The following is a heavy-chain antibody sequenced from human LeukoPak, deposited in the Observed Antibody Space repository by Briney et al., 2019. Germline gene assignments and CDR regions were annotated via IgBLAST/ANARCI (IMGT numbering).Heavy chain of an antibody. V-gene: IGHV4-34*01. CDR1: GGSFSGYY. J-gene: IGHJ6*02. D-gene: IGHD3-22*01. Sequence: SETLSLTCAVHGGSFSGYYWSWIRQPPGKGLEWIGELNHSGSTTYNPSLKSRVTISVATSKNQFSLKLSSVTAADTAVYYCARGGPDSSGYYYYYYYYGMDVWGQGTTVTVSS. CDR2: LNHSGST. CDR3: ARGGPDSSGYYYYYYYYGMDV.